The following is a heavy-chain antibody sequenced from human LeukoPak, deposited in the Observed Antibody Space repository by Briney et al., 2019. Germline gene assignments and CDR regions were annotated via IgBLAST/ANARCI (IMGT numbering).Heavy chain of an antibody. V-gene: IGHV4-4*09. Sequence: SETLSLTRTVSGGSISSDYWNWIRQSPGKGLEWIGNIYPSGRSNYSPSLKSRVTISADMSKRQFSLKLTSVTAADTAVYYCASLYYGSGLAEDYWGQGILVTVSS. D-gene: IGHD3-10*01. CDR3: ASLYYGSGLAEDY. CDR1: GGSISSDY. CDR2: IYPSGRS. J-gene: IGHJ4*02.